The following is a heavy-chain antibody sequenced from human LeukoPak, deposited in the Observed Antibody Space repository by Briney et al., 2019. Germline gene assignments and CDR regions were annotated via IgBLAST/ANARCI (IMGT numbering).Heavy chain of an antibody. CDR1: GFTLNNYW. J-gene: IGHJ3*02. D-gene: IGHD3-22*01. CDR2: ISSSSSFI. Sequence: PGWSLRLSRAASGFTLNNYWMTWVRQAPGKGLESGSSISSSSSFIYYADSVKGRFIISRDNVSNELYLKMNSLSAEDTAVYYSARALWDSPPDAFDIWGQGTMVTVSS. V-gene: IGHV3-21*04. CDR3: ARALWDSPPDAFDI.